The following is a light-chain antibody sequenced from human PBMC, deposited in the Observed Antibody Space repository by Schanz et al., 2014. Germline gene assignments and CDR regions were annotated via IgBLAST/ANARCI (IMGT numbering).Light chain of an antibody. J-gene: IGLJ2*01. CDR3: SSYTSSSTLL. CDR2: DVS. V-gene: IGLV2-14*03. CDR1: SSDVGGYNS. Sequence: QSALTQPASVSGSPGQSITISCTGTSSDVGGYNSVSWYQQHPGKAPKLMIYDVSHRPSGVSNRFSGSKSGNTASLTISGLQAEDEADYYCSSYTSSSTLLFGGGTKLTVL.